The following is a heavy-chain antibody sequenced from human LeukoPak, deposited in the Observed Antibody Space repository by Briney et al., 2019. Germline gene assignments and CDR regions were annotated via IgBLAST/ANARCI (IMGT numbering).Heavy chain of an antibody. J-gene: IGHJ4*02. CDR2: IYYTGTT. D-gene: IGHD2-2*01. CDR3: ARFSWGCSTASCYLTN. V-gene: IGHV4-59*11. CDR1: GGSLSGHY. Sequence: SETLSLTCTVGGGSLSGHYWGWIRQPPGKGLELVGHIYYTGTTFYNPSLNSRVTITLDTSRNQFSLRLTSVIAADTAVYYCARFSWGCSTASCYLTNWGQGTLVTVSS.